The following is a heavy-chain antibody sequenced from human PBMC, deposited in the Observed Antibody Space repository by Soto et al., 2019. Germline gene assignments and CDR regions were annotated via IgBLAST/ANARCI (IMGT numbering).Heavy chain of an antibody. D-gene: IGHD5-18*01. V-gene: IGHV4-61*01. CDR3: ARGRYSYGHFDF. CDR2: IYYSGTT. J-gene: IGHJ4*02. Sequence: QVQLQESGPGLVKPSETLSLTCTVSGGSVSSGFYYWTWIRQSSGKGPEWIGYIYYSGTTSYNPPLKSRATMSRDTSKILFSLELNSVTAADTAVYYCARGRYSYGHFDFWGRGTLVTVSS. CDR1: GGSVSSGFYY.